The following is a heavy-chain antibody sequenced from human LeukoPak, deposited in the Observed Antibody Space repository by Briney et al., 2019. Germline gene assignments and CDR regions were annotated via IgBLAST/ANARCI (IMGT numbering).Heavy chain of an antibody. CDR1: GYTLTELS. CDR2: FGPEDGET. J-gene: IGHJ6*03. Sequence: GASVKVSCKVSGYTLTELSMHWVRQAPGKGLEWMGGFGPEDGETIYAQKFQGRVTMTEDTSTDTAYMELSSLRSEDTAVYYCASRNVVVAATSSVYYYYYMDVWGKGTTVTVSS. D-gene: IGHD2-15*01. V-gene: IGHV1-24*01. CDR3: ASRNVVVAATSSVYYYYYMDV.